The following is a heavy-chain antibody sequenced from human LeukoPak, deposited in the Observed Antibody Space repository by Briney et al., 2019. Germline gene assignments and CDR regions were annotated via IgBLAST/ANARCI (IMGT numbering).Heavy chain of an antibody. V-gene: IGHV4-61*02. J-gene: IGHJ4*02. CDR3: ARVMVGVRGLHFDD. CDR1: GGSISTGSDY. D-gene: IGHD3-10*01. CDR2: IYTSGST. Sequence: PSETLSLTCTVSGGSISTGSDYWSWIRQAAGTGLEWIGRIYTSGSTDYNPSLRSRVTISVDTSKNQFSLRLSSVTAADTAVYYCARVMVGVRGLHFDDWGQGTLVTVSS.